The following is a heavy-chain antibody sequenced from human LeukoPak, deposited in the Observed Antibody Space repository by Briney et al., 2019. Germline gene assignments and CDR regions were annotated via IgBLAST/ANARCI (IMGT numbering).Heavy chain of an antibody. Sequence: PGGSLRLTCAASGFTFSDYAMNWVRRAPGKGLEWVSGISWNSGSIGYADSVKGRFTISRDNAKNSLYLQMNSLRAEDTALYYCAKDIFTGIAAAGAIDYWGQGTLVTVSS. V-gene: IGHV3-9*01. J-gene: IGHJ4*02. CDR1: GFTFSDYA. CDR3: AKDIFTGIAAAGAIDY. D-gene: IGHD6-13*01. CDR2: ISWNSGSI.